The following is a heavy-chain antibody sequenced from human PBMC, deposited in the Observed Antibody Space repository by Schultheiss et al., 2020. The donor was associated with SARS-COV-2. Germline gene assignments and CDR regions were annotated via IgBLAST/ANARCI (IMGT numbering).Heavy chain of an antibody. V-gene: IGHV4-59*12. D-gene: IGHD3-10*01. CDR3: ARGRRTAMVRGVRYYFDY. J-gene: IGHJ4*02. CDR2: IYYSGST. CDR1: GGSISSYY. Sequence: GSLRLSCTVSGGSISSYYWSWIRQPPGKGLEWIGYIYYSGSTNYNPSLKSRVTISVDTSKNQFSLKLSSVTAADTAVYYCARGRRTAMVRGVRYYFDYWGQGTLVTVSS.